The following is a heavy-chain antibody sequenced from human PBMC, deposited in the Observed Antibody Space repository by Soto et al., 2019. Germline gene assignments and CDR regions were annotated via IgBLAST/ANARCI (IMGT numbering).Heavy chain of an antibody. J-gene: IGHJ6*02. V-gene: IGHV1-8*01. Sequence: GASVKVSCKASGYTFTRYDINWVRQATGQGLEWMGWMNPNSGNTGYAQKFQGRVTMTRNTSISTAYMELSSLRSEDTAVYYCARTDCSGGSCYSYYYYYVMDFRGQGSSVTVSS. D-gene: IGHD2-15*01. CDR1: GYTFTRYD. CDR3: ARTDCSGGSCYSYYYYYVMDF. CDR2: MNPNSGNT.